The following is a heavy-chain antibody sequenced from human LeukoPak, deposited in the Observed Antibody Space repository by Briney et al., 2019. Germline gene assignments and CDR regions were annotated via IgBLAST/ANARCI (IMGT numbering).Heavy chain of an antibody. J-gene: IGHJ4*02. CDR1: GVSIGSGGYY. Sequence: SETLSLTCTVSGVSIGSGGYYWRWLRQHPGKGLEWIGYIYYSGSTYYNPSLKSRVTISVDTSKNQFSLKLSSVTAADTAVYYCARGSGWFFYWGQGALVSVSS. CDR3: ARGSGWFFY. D-gene: IGHD6-19*01. V-gene: IGHV4-31*03. CDR2: IYYSGST.